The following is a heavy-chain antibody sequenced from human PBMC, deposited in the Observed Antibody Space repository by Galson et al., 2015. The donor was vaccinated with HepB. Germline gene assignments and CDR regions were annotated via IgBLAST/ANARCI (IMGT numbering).Heavy chain of an antibody. CDR3: ARVGGLLVDY. Sequence: SLRLSCAASGFTFSSYAIHWVRQAPGKGLQWVAVISYDGSNKNYADSVKGRSTISRDNSKNTLYLQMNSLRAQDTAVYYCARVGGLLVDYWGQGTLVTVSS. CDR2: ISYDGSNK. CDR1: GFTFSSYA. J-gene: IGHJ4*02. V-gene: IGHV3-30*01. D-gene: IGHD1-26*01.